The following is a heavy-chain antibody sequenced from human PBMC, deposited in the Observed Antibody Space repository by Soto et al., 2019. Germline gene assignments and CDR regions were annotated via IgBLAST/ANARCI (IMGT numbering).Heavy chain of an antibody. CDR2: IWYDGSNK. Sequence: HPGGSLRLSCAASGFTFSSYSMNWVRQAPGKGLEWVAVIWYDGSNKYYADSVKGRFTISRDNSKNTLYLQMNSLRAEDTAVYYCARGTLRDAYFDYWGQGTLVTVSS. CDR3: ARGTLRDAYFDY. D-gene: IGHD2-2*01. CDR1: GFTFSSYS. J-gene: IGHJ4*02. V-gene: IGHV3-33*08.